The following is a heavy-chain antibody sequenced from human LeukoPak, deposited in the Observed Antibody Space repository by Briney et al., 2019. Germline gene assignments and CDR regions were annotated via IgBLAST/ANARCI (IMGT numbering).Heavy chain of an antibody. J-gene: IGHJ4*02. CDR2: ISGDGGGT. D-gene: IGHD5-12*01. V-gene: IGHV3-64*01. Sequence: GGSLRLSCAASGFTFSNNAMHWVRQAAGKGLAYVSAISGDGGGTYYANSVKGRLTISRDNSKNTLYLHMGSLRTEDMAVYYCARESASTAWLFDYWGQGTLVTVSS. CDR1: GFTFSNNA. CDR3: ARESASTAWLFDY.